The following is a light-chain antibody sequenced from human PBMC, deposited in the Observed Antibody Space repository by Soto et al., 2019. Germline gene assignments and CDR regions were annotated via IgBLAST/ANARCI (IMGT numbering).Light chain of an antibody. Sequence: EIVLTQSPATLSLSPGQRATLSCRASETIRSLLAWYQQRPGQAPRLLIYDAFSRAPGIPARFSGGGSGTDFTLTISSLEPEDVGGYYCQQRHNWPITFGQGTRLEIK. CDR1: ETIRSL. CDR2: DAF. J-gene: IGKJ5*01. CDR3: QQRHNWPIT. V-gene: IGKV3-11*01.